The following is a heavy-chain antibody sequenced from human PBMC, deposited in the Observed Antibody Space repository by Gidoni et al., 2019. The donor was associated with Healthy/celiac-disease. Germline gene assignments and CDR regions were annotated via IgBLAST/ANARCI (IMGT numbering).Heavy chain of an antibody. CDR3: AREGWLWGYYFDY. Sequence: EVQLVESGGGLVQPGGSLRLSCAASGFTVSSNYMSWVRQAPGKGLEWVSVIYSVGSTYYADSVKGRFTISRDNSKNTLYLQMNSLRAEDTAVYYCAREGWLWGYYFDYWGQGTLVTVSS. CDR1: GFTVSSNY. V-gene: IGHV3-66*02. D-gene: IGHD5-18*01. J-gene: IGHJ4*02. CDR2: IYSVGST.